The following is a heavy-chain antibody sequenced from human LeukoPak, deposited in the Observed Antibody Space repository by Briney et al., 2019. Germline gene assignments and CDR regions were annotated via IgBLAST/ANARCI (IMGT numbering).Heavy chain of an antibody. D-gene: IGHD4-17*01. CDR1: GGTFSSYA. J-gene: IGHJ6*02. CDR3: ARDSTVTTPTDSHYYYYGMDV. CDR2: IIPILGIA. Sequence: GASVKVSCKASGGTFSSYAISWVRQAPGQGFEWMGRIIPILGIANYAQKFQGRVTITADKSTSTAYMELSSLRSEDTAVYYCARDSTVTTPTDSHYYYYGMDVWGQGTTVTVSS. V-gene: IGHV1-69*04.